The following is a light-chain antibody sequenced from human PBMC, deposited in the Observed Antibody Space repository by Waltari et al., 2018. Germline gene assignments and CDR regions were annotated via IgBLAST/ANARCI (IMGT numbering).Light chain of an antibody. J-gene: IGLJ2*01. Sequence: SYELTQPPSVSVSPGQTASITCSGDKLGDKYAFWYQQTPGQSPVVVLYQDTKRPSGIPARFSGSNAGNTATLTISGTQAMDEADYYCQAWDSSTYHVVFGGGTKLTVL. V-gene: IGLV3-1*01. CDR2: QDT. CDR1: KLGDKY. CDR3: QAWDSSTYHVV.